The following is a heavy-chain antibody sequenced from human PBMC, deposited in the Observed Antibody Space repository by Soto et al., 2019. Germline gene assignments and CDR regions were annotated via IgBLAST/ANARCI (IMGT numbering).Heavy chain of an antibody. CDR3: ARAAGSGSPDY. D-gene: IGHD1-26*01. CDR2: IFASGST. CDR1: GDSIDSYL. V-gene: IGHV4-59*01. Sequence: SETLSLTCTVSGDSIDSYLWTRIRQPPGQGLEWIGYIFASGSTRYNPNLNSRATISVDTPKNQFSLKLRSVTAADTAVYYCARAAGSGSPDYWGQGMLVTVSS. J-gene: IGHJ4*02.